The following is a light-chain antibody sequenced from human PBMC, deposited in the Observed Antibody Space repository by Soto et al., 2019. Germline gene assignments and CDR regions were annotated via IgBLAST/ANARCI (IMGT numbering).Light chain of an antibody. Sequence: IQMTQSPSSVSASVGDRVTMTCRASQGVGGWLAWYQQKPGKVPKLLIYATSSLHSGVPSRFSGSGSGTEFTLTISSLQPDDFATYYCQQYNSYWTLGQGTKVDIK. CDR1: QGVGGW. J-gene: IGKJ1*01. CDR2: ATS. V-gene: IGKV1D-16*01. CDR3: QQYNSYWT.